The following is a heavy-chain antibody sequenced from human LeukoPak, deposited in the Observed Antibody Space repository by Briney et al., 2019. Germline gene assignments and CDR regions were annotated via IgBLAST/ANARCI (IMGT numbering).Heavy chain of an antibody. J-gene: IGHJ4*02. CDR3: ARRAGIYSHPYNY. V-gene: IGHV3-53*01. CDR2: IYSDSST. Sequence: GRSLRLSCAASELTVSSNCMTWVRQAPGKGLEWVSFIYSDSSTYYADSVRGRFTISRDNSKNTLYLQMNSLRAEDTAVYYCARRAGIYSHPYNYWGQGTLVTVSS. CDR1: ELTVSSNC. D-gene: IGHD1-14*01.